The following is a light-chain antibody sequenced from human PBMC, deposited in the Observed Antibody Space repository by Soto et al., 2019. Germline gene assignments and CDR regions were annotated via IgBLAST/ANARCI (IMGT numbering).Light chain of an antibody. CDR2: DAS. Sequence: DIQMTQSPSALSASVGDRVTISCRASRSISNWLAWYQQKPGKAPKLLIFDASSLQSGVPSRFSGSGSGTEFTLTITSLQPDDFATYYCLQYDSYSWAFGQGTRWIP. CDR3: LQYDSYSWA. J-gene: IGKJ1*01. V-gene: IGKV1-5*01. CDR1: RSISNW.